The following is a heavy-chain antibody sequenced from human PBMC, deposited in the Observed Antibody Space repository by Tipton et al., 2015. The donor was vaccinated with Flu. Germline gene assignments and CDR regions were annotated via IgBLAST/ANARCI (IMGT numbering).Heavy chain of an antibody. CDR3: ARGYSSSWYNPPGEYFQH. D-gene: IGHD6-13*01. J-gene: IGHJ1*01. Sequence: TLSLTCAASGFTFSSYWMHWVRQAPGKGLVWVSRINSDGSSTSYADSVKGRFTISRDNAKNTLYLQMNSLRAEDTAVYYCARGYSSSWYNPPGEYFQHWGQGTLVTVSP. CDR1: GFTFSSYW. CDR2: INSDGSST. V-gene: IGHV3-74*01.